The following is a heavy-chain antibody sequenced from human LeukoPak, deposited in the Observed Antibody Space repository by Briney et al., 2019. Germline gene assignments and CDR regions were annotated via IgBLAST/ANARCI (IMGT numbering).Heavy chain of an antibody. J-gene: IGHJ4*02. Sequence: SETLSLTCTVSGGSISSYYWSWVRQPPGKGLEWIGYIYYSGSTNYNPSLKSRVTISLDTSKNQFSLKLSSVTAADTAVYYCARDASGWRFDYWGQGTLVTVSS. D-gene: IGHD6-19*01. CDR1: GGSISSYY. CDR3: ARDASGWRFDY. V-gene: IGHV4-59*01. CDR2: IYYSGST.